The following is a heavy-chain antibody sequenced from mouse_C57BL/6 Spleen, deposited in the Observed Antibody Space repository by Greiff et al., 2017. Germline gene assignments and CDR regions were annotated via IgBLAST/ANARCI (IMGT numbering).Heavy chain of an antibody. V-gene: IGHV1-69*01. J-gene: IGHJ4*01. CDR1: GYTFTSYW. CDR3: ARLGGLSYYAMDY. D-gene: IGHD3-3*01. CDR2: IDPSDSYT. Sequence: QVQLQQSGAELVMPGASVKLSCKASGYTFTSYWMHWVKQRPGQGLEWIGEIDPSDSYTNYNQKFKGKSTLTVDKSSSTAYMQLSSLTSEDSAVYYCARLGGLSYYAMDYWGQGTSVTVSS.